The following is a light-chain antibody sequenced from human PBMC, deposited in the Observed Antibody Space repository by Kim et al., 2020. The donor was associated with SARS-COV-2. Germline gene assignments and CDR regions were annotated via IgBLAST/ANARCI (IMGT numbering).Light chain of an antibody. V-gene: IGLV3-25*03. CDR3: QSSDSSDTFWV. Sequence: PGQTAKITCSGDALPNQYAYWFQQKPGQDPVLVIYEDTERPSGIPERFSGSTSGTTVTLTISGVQAEDEADYYCQSSDSSDTFWVFGGGTQLTVL. CDR2: EDT. J-gene: IGLJ3*02. CDR1: ALPNQY.